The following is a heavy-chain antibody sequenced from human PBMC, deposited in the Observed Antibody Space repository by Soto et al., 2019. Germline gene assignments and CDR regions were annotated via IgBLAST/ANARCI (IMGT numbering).Heavy chain of an antibody. J-gene: IGHJ4*02. CDR1: GFTFGTYA. CDR3: ARRVATIGVFDF. CDR2: ISGNGSDT. D-gene: IGHD5-12*01. Sequence: EVQLLESGGDLVQPGGSLRLSCAASGFTFGTYAMSWVRRAPGKGLDWVSAISGNGSDTYLGDSVKGRFSISRDNSKNMLYLQMNSLRREDTAIYFCARRVATIGVFDFWGQGTRVIVSS. V-gene: IGHV3-23*02.